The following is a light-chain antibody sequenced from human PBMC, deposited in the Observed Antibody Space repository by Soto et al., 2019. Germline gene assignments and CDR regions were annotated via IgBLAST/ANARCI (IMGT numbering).Light chain of an antibody. J-gene: IGKJ1*01. CDR3: QQYGSSPWT. CDR1: QSISSTY. V-gene: IGKV3-20*01. CDR2: GAS. Sequence: EIVLTQSPGTLSFSPGERATLSCRASQSISSTYLAWYQQKPGQAPRLLIYGASSRATGIPDRFSGSGSGTDFTLSISRLEPEDIAVYYCQQYGSSPWTFGQGTKVDIK.